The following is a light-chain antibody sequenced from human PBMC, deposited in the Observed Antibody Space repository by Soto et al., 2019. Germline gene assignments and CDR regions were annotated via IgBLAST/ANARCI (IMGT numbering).Light chain of an antibody. CDR1: SSDVGGYNY. V-gene: IGLV2-8*01. CDR3: SSYAGSNNGNVV. Sequence: QSALTQPPSASGSPGQSATISCTGTSSDVGGYNYVSWYQQHPGKAPKLVIYEVSKRPSGVPDRFSGSKSGNTASLTVSGLQAEDEADYYCSSYAGSNNGNVVFGGGTKLTVL. CDR2: EVS. J-gene: IGLJ2*01.